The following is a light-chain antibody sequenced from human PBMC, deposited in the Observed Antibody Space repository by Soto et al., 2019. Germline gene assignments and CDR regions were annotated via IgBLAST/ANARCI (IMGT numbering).Light chain of an antibody. CDR1: SSDVGSYNL. CDR3: CSYAGSSAVV. Sequence: QSALTQPASVSGSPGQSITISCTVTSSDVGSYNLVSWYQQHPGKAPKYMIYEVSRRPSGVSNRFSGSKSGNTASLTISGLQAEDEAEYYCCSYAGSSAVVFGGGTKVTVL. V-gene: IGLV2-23*02. J-gene: IGLJ2*01. CDR2: EVS.